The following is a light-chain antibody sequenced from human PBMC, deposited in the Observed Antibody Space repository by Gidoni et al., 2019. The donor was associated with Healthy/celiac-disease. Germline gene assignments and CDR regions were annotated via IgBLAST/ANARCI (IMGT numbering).Light chain of an antibody. CDR1: QSVGSY. Sequence: DIVLTPSPATLSLSPGERATLPCSASQSVGSYLAWYQQKPGQAPSLLIYDASNRATGIPARVSGSASATDFTRPISSLEPEDFAVYYSQPCSNWPPTFAQGTKVEIK. V-gene: IGKV3-11*01. CDR2: DAS. J-gene: IGKJ1*01. CDR3: QPCSNWPPT.